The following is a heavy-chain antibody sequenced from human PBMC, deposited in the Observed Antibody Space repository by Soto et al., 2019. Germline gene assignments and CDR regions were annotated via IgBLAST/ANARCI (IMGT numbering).Heavy chain of an antibody. Sequence: SETLSLTCTVSGGSISSYYWSWIRQPPGKGLEWIGYIYYSGSTNYNPSLKSRVTISVDTSKNQFSLKLSSVTAADTAVYYCARDVDYYGMDVWGQGTTVTVSS. V-gene: IGHV4-59*01. CDR2: IYYSGST. CDR3: ARDVDYYGMDV. CDR1: GGSISSYY. J-gene: IGHJ6*02.